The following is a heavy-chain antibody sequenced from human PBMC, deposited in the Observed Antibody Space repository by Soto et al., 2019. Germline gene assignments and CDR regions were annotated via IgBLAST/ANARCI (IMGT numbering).Heavy chain of an antibody. Sequence: SETLSLTCTVSGGSISSYYWSWIRQPPGKGLEWIGYIYYSGSTNYNPSLKSRVTISVDTSKNQFSLKLSSVTAADTAVYYCARDVDYYGMDVWGQGTTVTVSS. V-gene: IGHV4-59*01. CDR2: IYYSGST. CDR3: ARDVDYYGMDV. CDR1: GGSISSYY. J-gene: IGHJ6*02.